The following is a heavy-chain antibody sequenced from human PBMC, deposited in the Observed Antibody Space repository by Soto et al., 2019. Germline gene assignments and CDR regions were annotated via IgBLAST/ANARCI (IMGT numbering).Heavy chain of an antibody. Sequence: PGGSLRLSCTASGFTFGDYDMSWVRQAPGKGLEWVSAISGSGGSTYYADSVKGRFTISRDNSKNTLYLHMNSLRAEDTAVYFCAKSYSISWVADYWGQGTLVTVSS. J-gene: IGHJ4*02. V-gene: IGHV3-23*01. CDR3: AKSYSISWVADY. CDR2: ISGSGGST. D-gene: IGHD6-13*01. CDR1: GFTFGDYD.